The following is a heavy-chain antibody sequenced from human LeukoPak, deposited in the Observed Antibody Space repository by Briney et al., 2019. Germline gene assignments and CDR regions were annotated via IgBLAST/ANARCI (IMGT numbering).Heavy chain of an antibody. CDR3: ARKSYVWGSYRPDDALDI. D-gene: IGHD3-16*02. CDR2: ISAHNGNT. CDR1: GYTFIRYG. Sequence: GASVTVSCKASGYTFIRYGISWVRQAPGQGLEWMGWISAHNGNTNYAQKLQGRVTMTTDTSTSTAYMELRSLRSDDTAIYYCARKSYVWGSYRPDDALDIWGQGTMVTVSS. V-gene: IGHV1-18*01. J-gene: IGHJ3*02.